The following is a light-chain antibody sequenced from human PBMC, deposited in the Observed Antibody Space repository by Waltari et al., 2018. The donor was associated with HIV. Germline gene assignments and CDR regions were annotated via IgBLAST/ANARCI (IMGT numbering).Light chain of an antibody. V-gene: IGKV3-11*01. CDR3: QQHSNWPWT. J-gene: IGKJ1*01. CDR2: DAS. CDR1: QSVSSD. Sequence: EIVLTPSPGTLSLSSGERATLSCRASQSVSSDLTWFQQTPGQAPRLLIYDASKRATGIPARFSGSGSGTDFTLTISSLEPEDFAVYYCQQHSNWPWTFGQGTKVEIK.